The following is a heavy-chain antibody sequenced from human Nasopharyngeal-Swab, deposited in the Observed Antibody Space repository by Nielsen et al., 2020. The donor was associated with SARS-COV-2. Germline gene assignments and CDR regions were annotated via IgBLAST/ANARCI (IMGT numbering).Heavy chain of an antibody. Sequence: WIRQPPGKGLEWIGSIYYNGNTYYNPSLKSRVTISVDTSKNQFSLKLSSVTAADTAGYYCARVGYQLPGGVIVKGPFDYWGQGTLVTVSS. V-gene: IGHV4-39*07. J-gene: IGHJ4*02. CDR3: ARVGYQLPGGVIVKGPFDY. CDR2: IYYNGNT. D-gene: IGHD3-16*02.